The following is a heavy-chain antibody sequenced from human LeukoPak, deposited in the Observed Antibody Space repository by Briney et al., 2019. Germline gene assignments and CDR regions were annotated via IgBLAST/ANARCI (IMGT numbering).Heavy chain of an antibody. D-gene: IGHD4-17*01. J-gene: IGHJ5*02. CDR3: ARQLYPTTVATSWFDP. V-gene: IGHV4-59*01. CDR2: IYNSGTI. Sequence: PPETLSLTCTVSGGSISSYYWSWIRQPPGKGLEWIGYIYNSGTIIYNPSLKSRVTISVDTSKNQFSLKLSSVTAADTAIYYCARQLYPTTVATSWFDPWGQGTLVTVSS. CDR1: GGSISSYY.